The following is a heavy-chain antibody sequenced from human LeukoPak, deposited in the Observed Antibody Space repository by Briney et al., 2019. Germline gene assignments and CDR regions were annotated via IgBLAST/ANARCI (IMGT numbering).Heavy chain of an antibody. D-gene: IGHD3-3*01. Sequence: ASVNVSCKASGYTFTSYGISWVRQAPGQGLEWMGWISAYNGNTNYAQKLQGRVTMTTDTSTSTAYMELRSLRSDDTAVYYCARVRYDFWSGYAGMDVWGQGTTVTVSS. V-gene: IGHV1-18*01. CDR3: ARVRYDFWSGYAGMDV. CDR1: GYTFTSYG. J-gene: IGHJ6*02. CDR2: ISAYNGNT.